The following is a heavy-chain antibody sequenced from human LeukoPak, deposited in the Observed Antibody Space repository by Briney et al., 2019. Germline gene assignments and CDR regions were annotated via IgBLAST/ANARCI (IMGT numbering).Heavy chain of an antibody. CDR1: AFTFSNAW. J-gene: IGHJ4*02. CDR3: TTEGIAVAAAFDY. Sequence: PGGSLTLSCAASAFTFSNAWMSWVRQAPGKGLEWVGRVKSKTDGGTTDYAATVKGRFTISRDDSKNTLYLQMNSLKTEDTAVYYCTTEGIAVAAAFDYWGQGTLVTVSS. V-gene: IGHV3-15*01. D-gene: IGHD6-19*01. CDR2: VKSKTDGGTT.